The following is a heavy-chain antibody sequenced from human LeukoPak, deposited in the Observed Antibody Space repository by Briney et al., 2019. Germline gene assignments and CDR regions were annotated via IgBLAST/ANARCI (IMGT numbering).Heavy chain of an antibody. CDR1: GGTFSSYA. V-gene: IGHV1-69*13. Sequence: SVKVSCKASGGTFSSYAISWVRQAPGQGLEWMGGIIPIFGTANCAQKFQGRVTITADESTSTAYMELSSLRSEDTAVYYCAGDYGGNSGGYWGQGTLVTVSS. CDR3: AGDYGGNSGGY. CDR2: IIPIFGTA. J-gene: IGHJ4*02. D-gene: IGHD4-23*01.